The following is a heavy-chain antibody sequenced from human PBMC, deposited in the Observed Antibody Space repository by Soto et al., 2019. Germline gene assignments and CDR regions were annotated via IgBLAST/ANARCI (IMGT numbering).Heavy chain of an antibody. J-gene: IGHJ6*02. CDR1: GGSISSYY. CDR2: IYYSGST. Sequence: PSETLSLTCTVSGGSISSYYWSWIRQPPEKGLEWNGYIYYSGSTNYNPSLKSRVTISVDTSKNQSSLKLSSVTAADTAVYYCARGGANSSSWLYYYYYGMDVWGQGTTVTVSS. CDR3: ARGGANSSSWLYYYYYGMDV. V-gene: IGHV4-59*01. D-gene: IGHD6-13*01.